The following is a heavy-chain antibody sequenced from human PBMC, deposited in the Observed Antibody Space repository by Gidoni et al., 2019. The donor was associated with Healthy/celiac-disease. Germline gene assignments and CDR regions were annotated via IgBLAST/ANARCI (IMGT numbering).Heavy chain of an antibody. CDR3: ARGLVGSSSSMEFDY. Sequence: QVQLQQWGAGLLKPSATLSLTCAVYGGSFSGYYWSWIRQPPGKGLEWIGEINHSGSTNYNPSLKSRVTISVDTSKNQFSLKLSSVTAADTAVYYCARGLVGSSSSMEFDYWGQGTLVTVSS. CDR2: INHSGST. D-gene: IGHD6-6*01. J-gene: IGHJ4*02. CDR1: GGSFSGYY. V-gene: IGHV4-34*01.